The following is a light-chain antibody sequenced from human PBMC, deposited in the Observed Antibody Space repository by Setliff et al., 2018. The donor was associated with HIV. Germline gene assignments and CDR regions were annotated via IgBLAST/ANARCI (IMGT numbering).Light chain of an antibody. Sequence: QSVLTQPASVSGSPGQSITISCTGTSSDVGGYNYVSWYQQHPGKAPKLMIYEVTYRPSGVSNRFSGSKSGNTASLTISGLQAEDEADYYCSSYTTNTAFVFGTGTKVTVL. CDR3: SSYTTNTAFV. CDR2: EVT. CDR1: SSDVGGYNY. V-gene: IGLV2-14*01. J-gene: IGLJ1*01.